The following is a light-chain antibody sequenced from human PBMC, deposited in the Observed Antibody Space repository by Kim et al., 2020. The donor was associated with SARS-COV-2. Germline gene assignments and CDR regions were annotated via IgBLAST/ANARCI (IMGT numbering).Light chain of an antibody. CDR3: QQRSNWPPKYS. CDR1: QSVSSY. V-gene: IGKV3-11*01. Sequence: EIVLTQSPATLSLSPGERATLSCRASQSVSSYLAWYQQKPGQAPRLLIYDASNRATGIPARFGGSGSGTDFTLTISSLEPEDFAVYYCQQRSNWPPKYSFGQGTKLEI. J-gene: IGKJ2*03. CDR2: DAS.